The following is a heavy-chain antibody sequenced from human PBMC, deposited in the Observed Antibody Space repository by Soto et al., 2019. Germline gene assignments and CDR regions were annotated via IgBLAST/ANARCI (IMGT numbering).Heavy chain of an antibody. V-gene: IGHV3-7*04. J-gene: IGHJ6*02. CDR2: IKQDGSEK. D-gene: IGHD6-19*01. CDR1: GFTFSTFW. CDR3: TRGNNGWYRYYYGLDV. Sequence: GGSLRLSCAASGFTFSTFWMTWVRQAPGTGLEWVASIKQDGSEKYYVDSVKGRFTISRDNTKNSLYLQMNGLRAEDTAVYYCTRGNNGWYRYYYGLDVWGQGTTVTVSS.